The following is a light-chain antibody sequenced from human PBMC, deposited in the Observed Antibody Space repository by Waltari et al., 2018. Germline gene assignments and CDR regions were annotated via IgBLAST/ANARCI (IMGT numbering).Light chain of an antibody. J-gene: IGLJ3*02. V-gene: IGLV6-57*04. CDR1: SGNLASNY. CDR2: EDD. CDR3: QSYDNSIQGV. Sequence: NFMLTQPHSVSGSPGKTVTISCTRSSGNLASNYVHGYQRRPGRAPTTVIYEDDQRPSGVPDRFSGSIDTSSNSASLTISGLKTEDEADYYCQSYDNSIQGVFGGGTKLTVL.